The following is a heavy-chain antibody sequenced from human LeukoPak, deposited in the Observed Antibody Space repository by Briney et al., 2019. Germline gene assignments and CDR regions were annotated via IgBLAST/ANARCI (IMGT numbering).Heavy chain of an antibody. CDR3: ARAVVVAAYLTPPFDY. CDR2: IYTSGST. D-gene: IGHD2-15*01. Sequence: SETLSLTCAVYGGSFSGYYWSWIRQPPGKGLEWIGRIYTSGSTNYNPSLKSRVTISVDTSKNQFSLKLSSVTVADTAVYYCARAVVVAAYLTPPFDYWGQGTLVTVSS. V-gene: IGHV4-59*10. J-gene: IGHJ4*02. CDR1: GGSFSGYY.